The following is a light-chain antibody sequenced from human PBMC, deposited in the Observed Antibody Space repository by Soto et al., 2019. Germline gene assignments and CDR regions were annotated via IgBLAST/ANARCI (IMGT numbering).Light chain of an antibody. Sequence: DIQMTQSPSSVSAFVGDRVAITCRASHDIARWLAWYQQQPGKAPRLLIYAASSLQSGVPTRFSGSGSGTDFTLPITNLQPADSAVYYCQQVKGFPLTFGGGTKVEIK. CDR2: AAS. CDR1: HDIARW. J-gene: IGKJ4*01. CDR3: QQVKGFPLT. V-gene: IGKV1-12*01.